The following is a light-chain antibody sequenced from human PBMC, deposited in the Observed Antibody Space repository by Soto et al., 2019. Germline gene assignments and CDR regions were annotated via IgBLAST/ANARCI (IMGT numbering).Light chain of an antibody. CDR1: SSDVGGYNY. CDR3: SSYTSSSTHAV. Sequence: QSALTQPASVSESPGQSITISCTGTSSDVGGYNYVSWYQQHPGKAPKLMIYEVSNRPSGVSNRFSGSKSGNTASLTISGLQAEDEADYYCSSYTSSSTHAVFGGGTQLTVL. V-gene: IGLV2-14*01. CDR2: EVS. J-gene: IGLJ7*01.